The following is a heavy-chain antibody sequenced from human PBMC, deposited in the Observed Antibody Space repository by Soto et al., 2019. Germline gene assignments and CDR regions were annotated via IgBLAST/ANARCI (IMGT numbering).Heavy chain of an antibody. Sequence: EVQLLESGGGLVQPGGSLRLSCAASGFTFSSYAMSWVRQAPGKGLEWVSIISDSGGSTFYADSVKGRFTIPRDNSKNTLYLQMNSLTAEDTAVYYCAKHFINGEVDYWGQGTLVTVSS. CDR3: AKHFINGEVDY. V-gene: IGHV3-23*01. D-gene: IGHD3-10*01. CDR1: GFTFSSYA. CDR2: ISDSGGST. J-gene: IGHJ4*02.